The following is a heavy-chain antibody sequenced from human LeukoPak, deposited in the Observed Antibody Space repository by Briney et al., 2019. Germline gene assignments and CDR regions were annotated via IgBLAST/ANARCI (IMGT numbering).Heavy chain of an antibody. CDR3: AKDRPIKGGFDP. CDR1: GFSPTTYG. CDR2: MRSDGTSK. V-gene: IGHV3-30*02. Sequence: GGSLRLSCVASGFSPTTYGMLWVRQAPGKGLQWVAFMRSDGTSKYYGDSVEGRFTISRDNSKSTLYLLMNSLSAEDTGIYYCAKDRPIKGGFDPWGQGTPVTVSS. D-gene: IGHD3-16*01. J-gene: IGHJ5*02.